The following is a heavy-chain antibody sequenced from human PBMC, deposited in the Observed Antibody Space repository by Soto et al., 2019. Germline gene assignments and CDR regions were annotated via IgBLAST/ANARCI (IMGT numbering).Heavy chain of an antibody. CDR3: AYVPCCGGSCFCFHYRGMDV. J-gene: IGHJ6*02. CDR2: IYWDDDK. D-gene: IGHD2-15*01. CDR1: GFSLSTSGVG. Sequence: QITLKESGPTLVKPTQTLTLTCTFSGFSLSTSGVGVAWIRQPPGKALEWLALIYWDDDKRYRPSLESRLTITKDTSKNQVMLTMTNMDPVDTATYYCAYVPCCGGSCFCFHYRGMDVWGQGITVTVSS. V-gene: IGHV2-5*02.